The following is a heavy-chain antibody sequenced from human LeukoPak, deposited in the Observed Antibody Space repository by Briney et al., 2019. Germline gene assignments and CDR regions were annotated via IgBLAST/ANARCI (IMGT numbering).Heavy chain of an antibody. CDR1: GFTFSAYE. CDR2: IKQDGSEK. CDR3: ARHRVLRYFDWLSYFDY. Sequence: GGSLRLSCAASGFTFSAYEMNWVRQAPGKGLEWVANIKQDGSEKYYVDSVKGRFTISRDNAKNSLYLQMNSLRAEDTAVYYCARHRVLRYFDWLSYFDYWGQGTLVTVSS. D-gene: IGHD3-9*01. J-gene: IGHJ4*02. V-gene: IGHV3-7*01.